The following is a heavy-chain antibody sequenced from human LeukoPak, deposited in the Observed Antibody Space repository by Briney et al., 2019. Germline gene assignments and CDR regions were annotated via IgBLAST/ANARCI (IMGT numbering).Heavy chain of an antibody. J-gene: IGHJ4*02. D-gene: IGHD5-18*01. CDR3: ARSVDTSMVGDY. Sequence: SETLSLTCTVSGYSISSGYYWGWIRQPPGKGLEWIGSIYHSGRTFYNPSLKSRVTISVDTSKNQFSLKLTSVTAADTAVYYCARSVDTSMVGDYWGQGTLVTVSS. CDR2: IYHSGRT. CDR1: GYSISSGYY. V-gene: IGHV4-38-2*02.